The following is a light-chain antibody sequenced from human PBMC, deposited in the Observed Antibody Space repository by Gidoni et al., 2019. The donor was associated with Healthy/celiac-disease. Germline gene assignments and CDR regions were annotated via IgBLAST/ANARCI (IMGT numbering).Light chain of an antibody. CDR2: DAS. J-gene: IGKJ4*01. V-gene: IGKV3-11*01. Sequence: EIVLTQSPATLSLSPGERATLSCRASQSVSSYLAWYQQKPGQAPRLLIYDASNRATGIPARFSGSGSWTDFTLTISSLEPEDFAVYYCQQRSNWLTFXGXTKVEIK. CDR3: QQRSNWLT. CDR1: QSVSSY.